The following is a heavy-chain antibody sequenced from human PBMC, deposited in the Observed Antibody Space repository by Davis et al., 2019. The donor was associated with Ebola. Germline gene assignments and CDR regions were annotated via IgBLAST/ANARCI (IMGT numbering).Heavy chain of an antibody. J-gene: IGHJ3*02. CDR3: ARDFYYGGNSQNAFDI. CDR2: INPSGGST. D-gene: IGHD4-23*01. Sequence: AASVKVSCKASGYTFTSYYMHWVRQAPGQGLEWMGIINPSGGSTSYAQKFQGRITMTRGTSTSTVYMELSSLRSEDTAVYYCARDFYYGGNSQNAFDIWGQGTMVTVSS. CDR1: GYTFTSYY. V-gene: IGHV1-46*01.